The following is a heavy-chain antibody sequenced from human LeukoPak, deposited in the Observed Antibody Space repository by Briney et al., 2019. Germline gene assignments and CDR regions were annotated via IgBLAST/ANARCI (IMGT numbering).Heavy chain of an antibody. Sequence: SETLSLTCTVSGGSISSYYWSWIRQPPGKGLEWIGYIYTSGSTNYNPSLKSRVTISVDTSKNQFSLKLSSVPAADTAVYYCARLGHQSYYHTYYDFWSGGYYMDVWGKGTTVTVSS. CDR3: ARLGHQSYYHTYYDFWSGGYYMDV. V-gene: IGHV4-4*09. D-gene: IGHD3-3*01. CDR1: GGSISSYY. J-gene: IGHJ6*03. CDR2: IYTSGST.